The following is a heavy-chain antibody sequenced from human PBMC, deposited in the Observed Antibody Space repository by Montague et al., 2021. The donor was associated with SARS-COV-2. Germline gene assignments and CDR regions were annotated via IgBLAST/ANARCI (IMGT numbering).Heavy chain of an antibody. CDR3: ATPPSSITIFGVVQGYYFDD. J-gene: IGHJ4*02. Sequence: SETLSLTCTVSGASISSRSYYWGWIRPPPGKGLEWIGFKYYSGSTYYNPTLKSRVSISGDTSKHQLSLKLSSVTAADTAVYYCATPPSSITIFGVVQGYYFDDWGQGTLVTVSS. CDR1: GASISSRSYY. V-gene: IGHV4-39*01. D-gene: IGHD3-3*01. CDR2: KYYSGST.